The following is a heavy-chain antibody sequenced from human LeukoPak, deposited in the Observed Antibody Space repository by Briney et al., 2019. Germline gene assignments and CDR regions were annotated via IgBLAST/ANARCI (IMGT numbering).Heavy chain of an antibody. D-gene: IGHD3-22*01. Sequence: SETLSLTCTVSGGSISSSSYYWGWLRQPPGKGLEWLGSIYYSGSTYYNPSLKSRVTISVDTSKNQFSLKLSSVTAADTAVYYCARQGPSWFSSGYYGGFDYWGQGTLVTVSS. V-gene: IGHV4-39*01. CDR3: ARQGPSWFSSGYYGGFDY. CDR1: GGSISSSSYY. J-gene: IGHJ4*02. CDR2: IYYSGST.